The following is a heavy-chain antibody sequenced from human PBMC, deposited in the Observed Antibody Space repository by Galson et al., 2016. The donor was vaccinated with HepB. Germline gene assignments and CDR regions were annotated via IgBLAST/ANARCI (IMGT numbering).Heavy chain of an antibody. CDR2: ISFNDHI. CDR1: GFTFSSYG. V-gene: IGHV3-21*01. CDR3: ARGDSVEVATPRGSTHYYYGMDV. Sequence: SLRLSCAASGFTFSSYGIHWVRQAPGKGLEWVSSISFNDHIFYSDSVKGRFTISRDNAKNSLYLQMNSLRAEDTAVYYCARGDSVEVATPRGSTHYYYGMDVWGQGPTVTVSS. J-gene: IGHJ6*02. D-gene: IGHD2-15*01.